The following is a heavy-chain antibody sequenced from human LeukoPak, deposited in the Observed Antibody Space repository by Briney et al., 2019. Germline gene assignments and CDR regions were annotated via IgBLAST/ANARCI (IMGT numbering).Heavy chain of an antibody. Sequence: GESLKISCKTSGYFFPNYWIGWVRQVPGKGLEWMGIMYPGDSHTRYGPSFQGQVTISADKSISTAYLQWSSLKASDTAMYYCARRDYGDSNPGGGYWGQGILVTVSS. J-gene: IGHJ4*02. CDR2: MYPGDSHT. V-gene: IGHV5-51*01. CDR3: ARRDYGDSNPGGGY. CDR1: GYFFPNYW. D-gene: IGHD4-17*01.